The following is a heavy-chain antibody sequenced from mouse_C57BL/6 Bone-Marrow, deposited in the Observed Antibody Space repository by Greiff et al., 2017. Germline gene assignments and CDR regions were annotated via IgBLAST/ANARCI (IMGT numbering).Heavy chain of an antibody. CDR1: GYTFTSYG. V-gene: IGHV1-81*01. J-gene: IGHJ4*01. Sequence: QVQLQQSGAELARPGASVKLSCKASGYTFTSYGISWVKQRTGQGLEWIGEIYPRSGNTYYNEKFKGKAKLTADKSSSTAYMELRSLTSEDSAVYFCAREGLLSMDYWGQGTSVTVSS. CDR3: AREGLLSMDY. CDR2: IYPRSGNT. D-gene: IGHD2-10*01.